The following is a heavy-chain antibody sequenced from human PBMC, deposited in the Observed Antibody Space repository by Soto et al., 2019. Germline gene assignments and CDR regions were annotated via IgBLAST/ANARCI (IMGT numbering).Heavy chain of an antibody. V-gene: IGHV3-33*01. D-gene: IGHD4-17*01. CDR3: ARDDDYPDNGFDY. J-gene: IGHJ4*02. CDR1: GFTFSRHG. CDR2: ILNDASGH. Sequence: QVQLVESGGGVVQPGTSLRLSCAAPGFTFSRHGMHWVRQTPGKGLEWLAVILNDASGHWYADSVKGRFTISRDNFENTLYLQMNGLRIEDRAMYYCARDDDYPDNGFDYWGQGTLVTVSS.